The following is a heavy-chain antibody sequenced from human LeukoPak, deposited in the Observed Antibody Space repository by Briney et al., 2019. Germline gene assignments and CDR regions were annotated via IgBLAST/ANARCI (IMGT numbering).Heavy chain of an antibody. Sequence: GRSLRLSCAASGFTFSSYGMHWVRQAPGKGLEWVAVIWYDGSNKYYADSVKGRFTISRDNSKNTLYLQMNSLRAEDTAVYYCARDRYYYDSSGYPIDYWGQGTLVTVSS. D-gene: IGHD3-22*01. CDR2: IWYDGSNK. J-gene: IGHJ4*02. CDR1: GFTFSSYG. V-gene: IGHV3-33*01. CDR3: ARDRYYYDSSGYPIDY.